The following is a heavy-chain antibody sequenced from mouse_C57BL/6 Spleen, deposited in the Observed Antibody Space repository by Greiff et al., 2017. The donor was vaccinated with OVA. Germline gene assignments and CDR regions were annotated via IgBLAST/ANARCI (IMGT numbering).Heavy chain of an antibody. Sequence: QVQLKESGAELVKPGASVKMSCKASGYTFTSYWITWVKQRPGQGLEWIGDIYPGSGSTNYNEKFKSKATLTVDTSSSTAYMQLSSLTSEDSAVYYCARWDTTVVATGFDYWGQGTTLTVSS. D-gene: IGHD1-1*01. V-gene: IGHV1-55*01. CDR1: GYTFTSYW. CDR3: ARWDTTVVATGFDY. J-gene: IGHJ2*01. CDR2: IYPGSGST.